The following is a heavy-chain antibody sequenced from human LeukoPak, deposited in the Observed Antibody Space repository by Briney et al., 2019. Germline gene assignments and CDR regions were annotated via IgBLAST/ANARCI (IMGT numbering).Heavy chain of an antibody. J-gene: IGHJ3*02. CDR1: GGSISSYY. CDR3: ARSDSSGWFGSNYAFDI. Sequence: SETLSLTCTVSGGSISSYYWSWIRQPPGKGLEWIGYIYYSGSTNYNPSLKSRVTISVDTSKNQFSLKLSSVTAADTAVYYRARSDSSGWFGSNYAFDIWGQGTMVTVSS. V-gene: IGHV4-59*01. CDR2: IYYSGST. D-gene: IGHD6-19*01.